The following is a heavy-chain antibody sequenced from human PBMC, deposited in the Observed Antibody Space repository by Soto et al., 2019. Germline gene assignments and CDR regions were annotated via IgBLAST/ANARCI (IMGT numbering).Heavy chain of an antibody. CDR1: GFTLTNSA. V-gene: IGHV1-58*02. D-gene: IGHD5-18*01. Sequence: HMQLVQSGPEVRKPGTSVKVSCKASGFTLTNSAMQWVRQARGQRLEWIGWIVVGSGLTNYAQKFQERVTITRDMSTSTAYMELSRLTSEDTAVYYCAATTWMQASHYAMDVWGQGTTVTVSS. CDR2: IVVGSGLT. J-gene: IGHJ6*02. CDR3: AATTWMQASHYAMDV.